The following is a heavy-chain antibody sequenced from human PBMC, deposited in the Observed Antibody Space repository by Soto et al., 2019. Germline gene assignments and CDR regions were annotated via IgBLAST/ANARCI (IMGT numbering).Heavy chain of an antibody. CDR2: IFANDDK. V-gene: IGHV2-5*01. CDR1: GFSLSTSGVG. D-gene: IGHD3-10*01. CDR3: AHTRGSGLVGMDL. Sequence: QITLRESGPTLMKPTQTLTLTCAFSGFSLSTSGVGVGWIRQPPGKALEWLALIFANDDKRYSPSLMSRLTITKDTSKHQVVLTMTNIDPMDTTTYYCAHTRGSGLVGMDLWGQGTTVTVSS. J-gene: IGHJ6*02.